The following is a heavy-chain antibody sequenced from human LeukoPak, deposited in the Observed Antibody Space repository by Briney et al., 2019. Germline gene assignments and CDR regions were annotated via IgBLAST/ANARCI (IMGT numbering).Heavy chain of an antibody. Sequence: SSETLSLTCTVSGGSMRSYYGSWIRQAAGKGLESIGRIYTTGTTNYNPSLKSRVTMSVDMSKNQFSLRLRSVTAADTAVYFCGRDGYTANYYSRDFWCTGIQVIVSS. CDR3: GRDGYTANYYSRDF. CDR2: IYTTGTT. J-gene: IGHJ4*02. D-gene: IGHD1-26*01. V-gene: IGHV4-4*07. CDR1: GGSMRSYY.